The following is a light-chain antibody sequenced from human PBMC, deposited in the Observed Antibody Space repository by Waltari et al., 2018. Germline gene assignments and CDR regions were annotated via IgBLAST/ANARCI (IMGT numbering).Light chain of an antibody. CDR2: ATS. V-gene: IGKV1-39*01. J-gene: IGKJ2*01. CDR1: QNITND. CDR3: QQSYTTPRT. Sequence: DIQMTQSPSPLSASVGDRLPITCRSSQNITNDLNWYRQKPGKAPKLLIYATSTLESGVPSGFSGSGSGTHFTLTINSLQPEDFATYYCQQSYTTPRTFGQGTNLQIK.